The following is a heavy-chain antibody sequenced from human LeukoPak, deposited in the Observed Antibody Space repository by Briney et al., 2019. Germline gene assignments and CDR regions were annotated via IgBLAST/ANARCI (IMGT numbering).Heavy chain of an antibody. V-gene: IGHV3-11*04. J-gene: IGHJ4*02. CDR2: ISSGGGTI. D-gene: IGHD2-2*01. Sequence: GGSLRLSCVGSGFIFSDYYMSWIRRAPGKDLEWISYISSGGGTIYYGDSVKGRFTISRDNAKNSMYLQMDSLRDEDTALYYCAGHLGPERPIDYWGQGTLVTVSS. CDR1: GFIFSDYY. CDR3: AGHLGPERPIDY.